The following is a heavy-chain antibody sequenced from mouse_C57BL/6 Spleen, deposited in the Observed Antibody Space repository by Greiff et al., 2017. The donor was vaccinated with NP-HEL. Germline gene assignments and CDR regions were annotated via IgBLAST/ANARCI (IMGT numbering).Heavy chain of an antibody. D-gene: IGHD2-1*01. CDR3: AREGAYGNYGYFEV. Sequence: QVQLLQSGAELVKPGASVKISCKASGYAFSSYWMNWVKQRPGKGLEWIGQIYPGDGDTNYTGKFKGKATLTADKSSSTAYMQLSSLISEDSAVELCAREGAYGNYGYFEVWGTGTTVTVSS. J-gene: IGHJ1*03. CDR1: GYAFSSYW. V-gene: IGHV1-80*01. CDR2: IYPGDGDT.